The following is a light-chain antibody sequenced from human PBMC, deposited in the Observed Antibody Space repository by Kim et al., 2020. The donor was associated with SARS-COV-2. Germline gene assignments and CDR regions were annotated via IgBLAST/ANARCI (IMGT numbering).Light chain of an antibody. CDR1: QSVSSN. CDR2: GAS. J-gene: IGKJ2*01. V-gene: IGKV3-15*01. Sequence: EIVLTQSPAALSVSPGERATLSCRASQSVSSNLAWYQQKTGQAPRLLIYGASTRATGIPARFSGSGSGTEFTLTISSLQSEDFAVYYFQLYNNWLPWYPFGQGTKREF. CDR3: QLYNNWLPWYP.